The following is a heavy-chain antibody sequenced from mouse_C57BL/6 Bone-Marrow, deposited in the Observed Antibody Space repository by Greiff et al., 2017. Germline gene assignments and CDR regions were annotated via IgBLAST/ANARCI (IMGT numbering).Heavy chain of an antibody. J-gene: IGHJ2*01. D-gene: IGHD2-3*01. CDR2: ISSGGSYT. CDR1: GFTFSSYG. Sequence: EVMLVESGGDLVKPGGSLKLSCAASGFTFSSYGMSWVRQTPDKRLEWVATISSGGSYTYYPDSVKGRFTISRDNAKDTQYLQMSSRKSEDTAMYYCARRGWLHFYYWGQGTTLTVSS. CDR3: ARRGWLHFYY. V-gene: IGHV5-6*02.